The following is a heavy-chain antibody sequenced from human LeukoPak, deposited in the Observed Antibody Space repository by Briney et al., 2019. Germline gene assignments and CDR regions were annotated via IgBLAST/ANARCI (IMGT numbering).Heavy chain of an antibody. CDR1: GGSISSYY. D-gene: IGHD3-10*01. Sequence: SETLSLTCTVSGGSISSYYWSWIRQPAGKGLEWIGRIHTSGSTNYNPSFKSRVTMSVDASKNQFSLKLSSVTAADTAVYYCASTLVRGVIAPFDYWGQGTLVIVSS. CDR3: ASTLVRGVIAPFDY. CDR2: IHTSGST. V-gene: IGHV4-4*07. J-gene: IGHJ4*02.